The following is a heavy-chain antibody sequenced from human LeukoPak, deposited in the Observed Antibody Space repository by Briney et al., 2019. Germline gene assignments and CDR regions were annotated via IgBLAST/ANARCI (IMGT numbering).Heavy chain of an antibody. CDR2: IYSGGST. D-gene: IGHD4-23*01. Sequence: GGSLRLSCAASGFTVSSNYMSWVRQAPGKGLEWVSVIYSGGSTYYADSVKGRFTIPRDNSKNTLYLEMNSLRAEDTAVYYCARQGSTTVVKVQAFHMWGQGTMHTLSS. V-gene: IGHV3-53*01. J-gene: IGHJ3*02. CDR3: ARQGSTTVVKVQAFHM. CDR1: GFTVSSNY.